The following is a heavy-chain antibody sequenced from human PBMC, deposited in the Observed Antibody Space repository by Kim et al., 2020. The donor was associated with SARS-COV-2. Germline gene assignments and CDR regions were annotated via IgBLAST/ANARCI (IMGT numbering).Heavy chain of an antibody. D-gene: IGHD2-2*01. J-gene: IGHJ4*02. CDR1: GYSINTYA. V-gene: IGHV3-23*01. CDR2: ITRYDGRT. Sequence: GGSLRLSCVASGYSINTYAMSWVRQAPGKGLEWVSAITRYDGRTYYADSVRGRFTISRDNSDNTVYLQLNNVRAEDTAVYFCAKDHPADGWPTFDLWGQGTLVTVSS. CDR3: AKDHPADGWPTFDL.